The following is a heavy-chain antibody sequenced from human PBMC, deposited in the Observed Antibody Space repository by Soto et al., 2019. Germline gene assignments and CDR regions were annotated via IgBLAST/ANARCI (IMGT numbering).Heavy chain of an antibody. CDR3: ARQHRDILTGLRWNGMDV. J-gene: IGHJ6*02. V-gene: IGHV3-11*04. CDR1: GFSFSDYY. Sequence: PGGSLRLSCAASGFSFSDYYMTWIRQAPGKGLEWVSDISNGGITIYYADSVKGRFTISRDNAKNSLYLQINSLRAEDTAVYYCARQHRDILTGLRWNGMDVWGQGTTVTVSS. CDR2: ISNGGITI. D-gene: IGHD3-9*01.